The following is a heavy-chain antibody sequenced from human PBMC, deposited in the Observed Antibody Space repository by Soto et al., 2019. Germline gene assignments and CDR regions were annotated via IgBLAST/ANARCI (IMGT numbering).Heavy chain of an antibody. CDR2: IIPIFGTA. CDR1: GGTFSSNA. V-gene: IGHV1-69*13. J-gene: IGHJ6*02. Sequence: SVKISCKASGGTFSSNAISWVRQAPGQGLEWMGGIIPIFGTANYAQKFQGRVTITADESTSKAYMELSSLRSEDTAVYYCARDKAGRRFGELLGGMDVWGQGTTVTVSS. CDR3: ARDKAGRRFGELLGGMDV. D-gene: IGHD3-10*01.